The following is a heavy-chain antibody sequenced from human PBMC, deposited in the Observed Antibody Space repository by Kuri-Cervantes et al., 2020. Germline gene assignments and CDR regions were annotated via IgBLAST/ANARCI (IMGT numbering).Heavy chain of an antibody. CDR2: INSDGSST. V-gene: IGHV3-74*01. CDR1: GFAFSNYG. J-gene: IGHJ6*03. CDR3: ARVGLYYYYMDV. Sequence: GGSLRLSCEASGFAFSNYGMHWVRQAPGKGLVWVSRINSDGSSTSYADSVKGRFTISRDNAKNTLYLQMNSLRAEDTAVYYCARVGLYYYYMDVWGKGTTVTVSS.